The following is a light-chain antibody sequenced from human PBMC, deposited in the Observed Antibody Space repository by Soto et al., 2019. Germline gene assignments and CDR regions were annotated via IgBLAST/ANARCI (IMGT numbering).Light chain of an antibody. CDR1: SSDVGAYNY. J-gene: IGLJ2*01. CDR2: EVT. CDR3: SSYTGRNTCTVI. Sequence: QSVLTQPPSASGSPGQSVTISCTGTSSDVGAYNYVSWFQQHPGKAPKLMIYEVTERPSGVPDRFSGSKSGNTASLTVSGLQTEDEDDYYCSSYTGRNTCTVIFGGGTKLTVL. V-gene: IGLV2-8*01.